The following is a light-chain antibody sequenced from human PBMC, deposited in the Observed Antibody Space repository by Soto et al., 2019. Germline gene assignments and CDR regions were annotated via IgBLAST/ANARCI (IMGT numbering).Light chain of an antibody. CDR2: EVS. Sequence: QSALTQPPSASGSPGQSVTISCTGTSSDGGGYKSVSWYQQHPGKAPKLLMYEVSKRPSGVPDRFSGSKSGNTASLTVSGLQAEDDADYYCSSYAGSNNLMFGGGTKVTVL. CDR3: SSYAGSNNLM. CDR1: SSDGGGYKS. V-gene: IGLV2-8*01. J-gene: IGLJ3*02.